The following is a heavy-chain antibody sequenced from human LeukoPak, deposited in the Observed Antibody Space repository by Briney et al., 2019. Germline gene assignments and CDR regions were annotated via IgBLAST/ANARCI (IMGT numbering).Heavy chain of an antibody. J-gene: IGHJ4*02. CDR1: GYTFTSYG. CDR2: ISAYNGNT. CDR3: ARSVPRVGATPFDY. D-gene: IGHD1-26*01. Sequence: ASVKVSCKASGYTFTSYGISWVRQAPGQGLEWMGWISAYNGNTNYAQKLQGRVTMTTDTSTSTAYMELRSLRSDDTAMYYCARSVPRVGATPFDYWGQGTLVTVSS. V-gene: IGHV1-18*01.